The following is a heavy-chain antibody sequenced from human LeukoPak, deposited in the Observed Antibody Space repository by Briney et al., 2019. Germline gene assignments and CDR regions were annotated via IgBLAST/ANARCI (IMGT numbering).Heavy chain of an antibody. CDR3: ARIAAADSY. J-gene: IGHJ4*02. D-gene: IGHD6-13*01. V-gene: IGHV1-2*02. Sequence: GASVKVSCKASGYIFTDYYIHWVRQAPGEGLEWMGWINPSGGFTNYAQKFQGRVTVTRDTSITTAYMELSSLRSDDTAVYYCARIAAADSYWGQGTLVTVSS. CDR1: GYIFTDYY. CDR2: INPSGGFT.